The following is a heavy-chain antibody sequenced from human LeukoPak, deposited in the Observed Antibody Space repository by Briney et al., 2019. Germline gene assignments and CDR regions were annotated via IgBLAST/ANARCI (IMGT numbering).Heavy chain of an antibody. CDR3: VRDAGIGLDAFDI. J-gene: IGHJ3*02. Sequence: SQTLSLTCAISGDSVSSNSAAWNWIRQSPSRGLEWLGRTYYRSNWYHDYAISVKSRITINPDTSENQFSLQLNSVTPEDTAVYYCVRDAGIGLDAFDIWGQGTMVTVSS. D-gene: IGHD6-13*01. CDR1: GDSVSSNSAA. V-gene: IGHV6-1*01. CDR2: TYYRSNWYH.